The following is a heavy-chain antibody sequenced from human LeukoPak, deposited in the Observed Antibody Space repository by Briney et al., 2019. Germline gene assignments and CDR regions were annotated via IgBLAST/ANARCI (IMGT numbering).Heavy chain of an antibody. J-gene: IGHJ3*02. D-gene: IGHD5-18*01. CDR3: ARGKGYSVGLDAFDI. V-gene: IGHV4-61*01. Sequence: SETLSLTCTVSGGSFSSGSYYWSWVRQPPGTGLEWIGYIYYSGSTNQNPSLKSRVTISVDTSKNQFSLKLSSVTAADTAVYYCARGKGYSVGLDAFDIWGQGTMVTVSS. CDR2: IYYSGST. CDR1: GGSFSSGSYY.